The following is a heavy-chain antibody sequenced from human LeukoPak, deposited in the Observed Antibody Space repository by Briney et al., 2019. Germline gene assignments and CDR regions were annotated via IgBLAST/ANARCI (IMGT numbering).Heavy chain of an antibody. CDR2: INSDGSST. CDR3: ARDPPMTTVTTKGDY. V-gene: IGHV3-74*01. D-gene: IGHD4-17*01. CDR1: GFTFSSYW. J-gene: IGHJ4*02. Sequence: GGSLRLSCAASGFTFSSYWMHWVRQAPGKGLVWVSRINSDGSSTSYADSVKGRFTISRDNSKNTLYLQMNSLRAEDTAVYYCARDPPMTTVTTKGDYWGQGTLVTVSS.